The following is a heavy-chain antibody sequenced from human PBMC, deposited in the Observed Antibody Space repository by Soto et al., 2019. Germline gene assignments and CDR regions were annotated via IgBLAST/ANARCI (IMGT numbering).Heavy chain of an antibody. D-gene: IGHD6-13*01. J-gene: IGHJ4*02. V-gene: IGHV4-31*03. Sequence: NPSETVSLTCTVSGGSISSGGYYWSWIRQHPGKGLEWIGYIYYSGSTYYNPSLKSRVTISVDTSKNQFSLKLSSVTAADTAVYYCARDIAAAGNLYFDYWGQGTLVTVSS. CDR2: IYYSGST. CDR3: ARDIAAAGNLYFDY. CDR1: GGSISSGGYY.